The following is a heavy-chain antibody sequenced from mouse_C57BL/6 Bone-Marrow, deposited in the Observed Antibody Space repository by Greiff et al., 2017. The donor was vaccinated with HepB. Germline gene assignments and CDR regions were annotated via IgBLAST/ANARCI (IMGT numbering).Heavy chain of an antibody. CDR1: GFSLTSYG. D-gene: IGHD1-1*01. Sequence: VMLVESGPGLVQPSQSLSITCTVSGFSLTSYGVHWVRQSPGKGLEWLGVIWSGGSTDYNAAFISRLSISKDNSKSQVFFKMNSLQADDTAIYYCARSYITTVVGYAMDYWGQGTSVTVSS. CDR3: ARSYITTVVGYAMDY. V-gene: IGHV2-2*01. CDR2: IWSGGST. J-gene: IGHJ4*01.